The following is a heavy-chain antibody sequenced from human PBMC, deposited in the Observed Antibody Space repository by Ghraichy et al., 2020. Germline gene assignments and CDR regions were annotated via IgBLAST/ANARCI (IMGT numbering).Heavy chain of an antibody. CDR3: ARDMGSDCTNGVCYLYYYYYGMDV. D-gene: IGHD2-8*01. CDR2: INPNSGGT. Sequence: ASVKVSCKASGYTFTGYYMHWVRQAPGQGLEWMGWINPNSGGTNYAQKFQGRVTMTRDTSISTAYMELSRLRSDDTAVYYCARDMGSDCTNGVCYLYYYYYGMDVWGQGTMVTVSS. V-gene: IGHV1-2*02. CDR1: GYTFTGYY. J-gene: IGHJ6*02.